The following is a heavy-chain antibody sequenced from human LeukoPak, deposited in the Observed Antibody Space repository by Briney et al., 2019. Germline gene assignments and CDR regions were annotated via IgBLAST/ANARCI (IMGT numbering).Heavy chain of an antibody. CDR1: GFTFSSNA. J-gene: IGHJ5*02. Sequence: GGSLRLSCAASGFTFSSNAMNWVRQAPGKGLEWVSAISGSGGSTYYADSVKGRFTISRDNSKNTLYLQMNSLRAEDTAVYYCAKDQQRSWFDPWGQGTLVTVSS. CDR2: ISGSGGST. V-gene: IGHV3-23*01. CDR3: AKDQQRSWFDP. D-gene: IGHD6-25*01.